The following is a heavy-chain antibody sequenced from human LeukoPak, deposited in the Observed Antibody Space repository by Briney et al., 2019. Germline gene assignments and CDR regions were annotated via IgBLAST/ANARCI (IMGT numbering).Heavy chain of an antibody. CDR1: GFTFTSYG. CDR2: ISAYNGNT. J-gene: IGHJ4*02. Sequence: ASVKVSCKASGFTFTSYGISWVRQAPGQGLEWMGWISAYNGNTNYAQKLQGRVTMTTDTSTSTAYMELRSPRSDDTAVYYCAREGGTIIRWNFDYWGQGTLVTVSS. V-gene: IGHV1-18*01. D-gene: IGHD2-15*01. CDR3: AREGGTIIRWNFDY.